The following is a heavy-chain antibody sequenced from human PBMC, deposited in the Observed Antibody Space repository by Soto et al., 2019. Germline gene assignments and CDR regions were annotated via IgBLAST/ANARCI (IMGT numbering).Heavy chain of an antibody. V-gene: IGHV4-59*08. J-gene: IGHJ6*03. CDR2: IYYSGST. CDR3: ARRTYTGQPRYCTNGVCPPIYYYYMDV. CDR1: GGSISSYY. Sequence: PSETLSLTCTVSGGSISSYYWSWIRQPPGKGLEWIGYIYYSGSTNYNPSLKSRVTISVDTSKNQFSLKLSSVTAADTAVYYCARRTYTGQPRYCTNGVCPPIYYYYMDVWGKGTTVTVSS. D-gene: IGHD2-8*01.